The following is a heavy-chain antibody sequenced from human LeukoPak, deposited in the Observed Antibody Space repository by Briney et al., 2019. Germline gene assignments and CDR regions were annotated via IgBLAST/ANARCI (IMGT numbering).Heavy chain of an antibody. CDR3: ARDWGATAPVDY. J-gene: IGHJ4*02. V-gene: IGHV1-69*05. CDR2: IIPILYTA. D-gene: IGHD1-26*01. Sequence: GASVKVSCKASGGTFSSYAISWVRQAPGQGLVWMGRIIPILYTAKYAQKFQGRVTITTDESTSTAYMELSSLRSEDTAVYYCARDWGATAPVDYWGQGTLVTVSS. CDR1: GGTFSSYA.